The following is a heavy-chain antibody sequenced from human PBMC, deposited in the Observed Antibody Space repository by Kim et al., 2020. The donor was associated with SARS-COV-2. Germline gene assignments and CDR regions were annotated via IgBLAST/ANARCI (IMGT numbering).Heavy chain of an antibody. V-gene: IGHV3-23*01. CDR2: ISGSGGST. J-gene: IGHJ5*02. CDR1: GFTFSSYA. Sequence: LSLTCAASGFTFSSYAMSWVRQAPGKGLEWVSAISGSGGSTYYADSVKGRFTISRDNSKNTLYLQMNSLRAEDTAVYYCAKDGAGYCSGGSCNWFDPWGQGTLVTVSS. CDR3: AKDGAGYCSGGSCNWFDP. D-gene: IGHD2-15*01.